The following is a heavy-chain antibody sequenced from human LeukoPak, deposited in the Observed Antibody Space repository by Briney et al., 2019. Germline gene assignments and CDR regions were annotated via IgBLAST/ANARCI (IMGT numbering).Heavy chain of an antibody. Sequence: SETLSLTCAVYGGSFSGYYWSWIRQPPGKGLEWIGEINHSGSTNYNPSLKSRATISVDTSKNQFFLKLSSVTAADTAVYYCARRRYCSGGSCYSGGFQHWGQGTLVTVSS. CDR2: INHSGST. V-gene: IGHV4-34*01. CDR1: GGSFSGYY. CDR3: ARRRYCSGGSCYSGGFQH. J-gene: IGHJ1*01. D-gene: IGHD2-15*01.